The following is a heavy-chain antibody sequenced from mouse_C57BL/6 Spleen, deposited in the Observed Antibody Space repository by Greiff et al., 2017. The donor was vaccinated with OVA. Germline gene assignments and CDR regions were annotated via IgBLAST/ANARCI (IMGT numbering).Heavy chain of an antibody. D-gene: IGHD4-1*01. J-gene: IGHJ2*01. Sequence: QVQLQQSGAELVKPGASVKLSCKASGYTFTSYWMHWVKQRPGQGLEWIGMIHPNSGSTNYNEKFKSKATLTVDKSSSTAYMQLSSLTSEDSAVYYFARGTGTDYFDYWGQGTTLTVSS. CDR1: GYTFTSYW. V-gene: IGHV1-64*01. CDR2: IHPNSGST. CDR3: ARGTGTDYFDY.